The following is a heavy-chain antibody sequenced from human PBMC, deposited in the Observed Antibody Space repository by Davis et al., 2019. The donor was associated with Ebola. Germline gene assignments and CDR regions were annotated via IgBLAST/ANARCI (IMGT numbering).Heavy chain of an antibody. CDR3: ARDSEDSSSHYYYYGMDV. CDR2: INAGNGNT. D-gene: IGHD6-6*01. J-gene: IGHJ6*02. CDR1: GYTFTSYA. Sequence: ASVKVSCKASGYTFTSYAMHWVRQAPGQRLEWMGWINAGNGNTKYSQKFQGRVTITRDTSASTAYMELSSLRSEDTAVYYCARDSEDSSSHYYYYGMDVWGQGTTVTVSS. V-gene: IGHV1-3*01.